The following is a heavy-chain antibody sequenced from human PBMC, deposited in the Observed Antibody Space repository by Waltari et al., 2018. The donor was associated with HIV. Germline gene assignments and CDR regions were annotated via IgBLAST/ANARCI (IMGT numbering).Heavy chain of an antibody. V-gene: IGHV1-2*02. D-gene: IGHD3-22*01. J-gene: IGHJ4*02. CDR2: INPNSGGT. CDR3: ARDPWGDTRGYRFDS. CDR1: GYTFTAYY. Sequence: QVQLVQSGAEVKKPGASVKVSCKASGYTFTAYYIHWVRQAPGQGLEWMGWINPNSGGTNYAQKFQGRVTMTSDTSINTAYMDLSRLTSDDTAVYYCARDPWGDTRGYRFDSWGQGTLVTVSS.